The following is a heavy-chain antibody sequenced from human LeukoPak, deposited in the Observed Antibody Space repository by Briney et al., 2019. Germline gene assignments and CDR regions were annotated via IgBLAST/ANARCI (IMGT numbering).Heavy chain of an antibody. D-gene: IGHD5-18*01. J-gene: IGHJ4*02. CDR2: IYYSGST. CDR1: GGSVSSGSYY. V-gene: IGHV4-61*01. Sequence: SETLSLTCTVSGGSVSSGSYYWSWIRQPPGKGLEWIGYIYYSGSTDYNPSLKSRVTISVDTSKNQFSLKLSSVTAADTAVYYCARGTRGYSYGYVAYWGQGTLVTVSS. CDR3: ARGTRGYSYGYVAY.